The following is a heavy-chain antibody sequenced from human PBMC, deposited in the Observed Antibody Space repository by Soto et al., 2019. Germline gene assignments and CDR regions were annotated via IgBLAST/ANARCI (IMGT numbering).Heavy chain of an antibody. CDR1: GFTFSSYA. Sequence: QSGGSLRLSCAASGFTFSSYAMHWVRQAPGKGLEWVAVISYDGSNKYYADSVKGRFTISRDKSKNTLYLQMNSLRAEDTAVYYCARDRVYSGYDGFGSVTDYYYYGMDVWGQGTTVTVSS. J-gene: IGHJ6*02. D-gene: IGHD5-12*01. V-gene: IGHV3-30-3*01. CDR2: ISYDGSNK. CDR3: ARDRVYSGYDGFGSVTDYYYYGMDV.